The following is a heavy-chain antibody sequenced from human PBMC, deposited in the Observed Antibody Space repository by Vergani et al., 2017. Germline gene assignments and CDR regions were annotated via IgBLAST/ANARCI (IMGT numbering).Heavy chain of an antibody. Sequence: QVQLQESGPGLVKPPGTLSLTCAVSGGSISSSNWWSWVRQPPGKGLEWIGEIYHSGSTNYNPSLKSRVTISVDKSKNQFSLQLSSVTAADTAVYYCARASHCINCYSEGPNGPGYYYMDVWGKGTTVTVSS. CDR1: GGSISSSNW. D-gene: IGHD2-21*01. V-gene: IGHV4-4*03. J-gene: IGHJ6*03. CDR3: ARASHCINCYSEGPNGPGYYYMDV. CDR2: IYHSGST.